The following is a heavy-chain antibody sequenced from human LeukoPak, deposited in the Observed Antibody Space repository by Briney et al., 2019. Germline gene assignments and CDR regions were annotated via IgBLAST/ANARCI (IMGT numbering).Heavy chain of an antibody. Sequence: SETLSLTCTVSGDSIRSGAYYWGWIRQHLEKGLEWIGYIYSNGDTYYHPSLKSRITLSIDTSKNQFSLKLTSVTAADSAVYYCARDRGDGMDVWGRGTTVTVSS. V-gene: IGHV4-31*03. CDR2: IYSNGDT. CDR1: GDSIRSGAYY. CDR3: ARDRGDGMDV. J-gene: IGHJ6*02.